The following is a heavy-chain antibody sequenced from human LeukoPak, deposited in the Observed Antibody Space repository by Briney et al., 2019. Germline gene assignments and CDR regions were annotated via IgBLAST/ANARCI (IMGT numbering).Heavy chain of an antibody. J-gene: IGHJ5*02. D-gene: IGHD3-22*01. CDR1: GGTFSSYA. CDR2: IIPIFGTA. V-gene: IGHV1-69*05. Sequence: ASVKVSCKASGGTFSSYAISWVRQAPGQGLERMGGIIPIFGTANYAQKFQGRVTITTDESTSTAYMELSSLRSEDTAVYYCARGTYYYDSSGYTSGWFDPWGQGTLVTVSS. CDR3: ARGTYYYDSSGYTSGWFDP.